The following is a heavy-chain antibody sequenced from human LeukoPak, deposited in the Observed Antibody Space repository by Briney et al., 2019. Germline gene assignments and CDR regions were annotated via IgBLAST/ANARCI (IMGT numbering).Heavy chain of an antibody. CDR1: GFTVSSNF. CDR3: AREQYGDYEGGFDY. CDR2: IYNGGDT. Sequence: GGSLRLSCAASGFTVSSNFMSWVRQAQGKGLEWVAIIYNGGDTYYADSVRGRFTISRDNSKNTLYLQMNSLRAEDTAVYYCAREQYGDYEGGFDYWGQGTLVTVSS. D-gene: IGHD4-17*01. V-gene: IGHV3-53*05. J-gene: IGHJ4*02.